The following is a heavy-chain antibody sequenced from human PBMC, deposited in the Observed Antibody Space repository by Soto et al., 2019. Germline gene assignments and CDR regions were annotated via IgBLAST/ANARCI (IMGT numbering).Heavy chain of an antibody. CDR3: AGDFGYYDSSNYFMSYFDY. CDR1: GASISNYY. D-gene: IGHD3-22*01. CDR2: IYYSGTT. Sequence: PSETLSLTCTVSGASISNYYWSWIRQRPGKGLEWIGYIYYSGTTNYNPSLKSRVSISIDTSKNQFSLKLSSVTAADTAVYYCAGDFGYYDSSNYFMSYFDYWGQGIMVTV. V-gene: IGHV4-59*01. J-gene: IGHJ4*02.